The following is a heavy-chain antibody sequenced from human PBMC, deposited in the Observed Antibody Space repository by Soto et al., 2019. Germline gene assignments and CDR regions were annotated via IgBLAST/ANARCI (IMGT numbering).Heavy chain of an antibody. D-gene: IGHD3-3*01. V-gene: IGHV3-53*02. CDR2: IYSGGST. CDR1: GFTVSSNY. J-gene: IGHJ4*02. CDR3: ARDGFWSGYCAFDY. Sequence: EVQLVETGGGLIQPGGSLRLSCAASGFTVSSNYMSWVRQAPGKGLEWVSVIYSGGSTYYADSVKGRFTISRDNSKNTLYLQMNSLRAEDTAVYYCARDGFWSGYCAFDYWGQGTLVNVSS.